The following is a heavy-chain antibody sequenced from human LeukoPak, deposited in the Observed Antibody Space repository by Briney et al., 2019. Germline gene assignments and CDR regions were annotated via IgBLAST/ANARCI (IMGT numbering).Heavy chain of an antibody. J-gene: IGHJ4*02. Sequence: GASVKVSCKASGYTFTSYDINWVRQATGQGLEWMGWMNPNSGNTGYAQKFQGRVTMTRNTSISTAYMELSSLRSEDTAVYYCARGRRGYSGYDGWQNDYWGQGTLVTVSS. CDR2: MNPNSGNT. V-gene: IGHV1-8*01. CDR1: GYTFTSYD. D-gene: IGHD5-12*01. CDR3: ARGRRGYSGYDGWQNDY.